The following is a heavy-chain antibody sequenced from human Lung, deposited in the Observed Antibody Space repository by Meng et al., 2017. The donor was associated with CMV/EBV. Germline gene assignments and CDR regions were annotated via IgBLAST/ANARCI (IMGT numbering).Heavy chain of an antibody. Sequence: GGSLRLXCAASGFTFSSYSMNWVRQAPGKGLEWVSSISSSSSYIYYADSVKGRFTISRDNAKNSLYLQMNSLRAEDTAVYYCARDYLIVAILEWLPFQRPSSNYYYYYGMDVWGQGTTVTVSS. CDR3: ARDYLIVAILEWLPFQRPSSNYYYYYGMDV. J-gene: IGHJ6*02. CDR1: GFTFSSYS. D-gene: IGHD3-3*01. CDR2: ISSSSSYI. V-gene: IGHV3-21*01.